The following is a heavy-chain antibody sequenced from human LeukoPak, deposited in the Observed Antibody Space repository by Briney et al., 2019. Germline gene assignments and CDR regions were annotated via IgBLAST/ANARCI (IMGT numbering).Heavy chain of an antibody. D-gene: IGHD6-13*01. CDR1: GFTFSSYG. Sequence: GGSLRLSCAASGFTFSSYGMHWVRQAPGKGLEWVAFIRYDGSNKYYADSVKGRFTISRDNSKNTLYLQMNSLRAEDTAVYYCARLISSSWYESGYWGQGTLVTVSS. V-gene: IGHV3-30*02. CDR3: ARLISSSWYESGY. J-gene: IGHJ4*02. CDR2: IRYDGSNK.